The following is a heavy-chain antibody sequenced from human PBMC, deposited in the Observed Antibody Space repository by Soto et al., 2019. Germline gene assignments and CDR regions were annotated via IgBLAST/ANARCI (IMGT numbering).Heavy chain of an antibody. J-gene: IGHJ5*02. CDR1: GFTFSSYG. Sequence: GGSLRLSCAASGFTFSSYGMHWVRQAPGKGLEWVAIISYDENKKYYVDSVKGRFTISRDNSKNTLYLQVNSLRAEDTAIYYCAKDTGDCSRTSCNPGNNYIDPWGQRTLVTVSS. V-gene: IGHV3-30*18. CDR2: ISYDENKK. CDR3: AKDTGDCSRTSCNPGNNYIDP. D-gene: IGHD2-2*01.